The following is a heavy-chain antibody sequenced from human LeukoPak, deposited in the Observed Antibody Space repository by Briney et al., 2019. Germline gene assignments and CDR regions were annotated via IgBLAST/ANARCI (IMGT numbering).Heavy chain of an antibody. CDR1: GFTFGDYY. CDR3: SGHRHSFNWFDP. J-gene: IGHJ5*02. D-gene: IGHD5-18*01. Sequence: PGRSLRLSCTGSGFTFGDYYINWLRQAPGKGPEWVGFIRSQGHGGTTEYAASVKGKFTISRDDSKSIAYLQMNSLKTDDTALYYCSGHRHSFNWFDPCGQGTLVTVSS. V-gene: IGHV3-49*03. CDR2: IRSQGHGGTT.